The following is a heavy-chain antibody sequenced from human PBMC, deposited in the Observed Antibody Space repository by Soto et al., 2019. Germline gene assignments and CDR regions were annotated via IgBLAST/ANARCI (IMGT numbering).Heavy chain of an antibody. V-gene: IGHV1-3*04. CDR1: GYTFATYA. D-gene: IGHD3-9*01. J-gene: IGHJ6*02. CDR2: INTGNGNT. CDR3: TRVHTIFLNPDYYSYDMDV. Sequence: QVPLVQSGAEVKKPGASVKVSCKASGYTFATYAIHWVRQAPGQRLEWMGWINTGNGNTEYSQNFQGRVTITRDTSASTAYMELSSLRSEDTAMYYCTRVHTIFLNPDYYSYDMDVWGQGTTVTVAS.